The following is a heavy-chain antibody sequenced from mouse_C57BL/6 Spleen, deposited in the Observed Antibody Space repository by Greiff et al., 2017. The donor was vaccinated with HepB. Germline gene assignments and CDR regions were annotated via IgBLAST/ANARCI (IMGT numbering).Heavy chain of an antibody. CDR2: IDPSDSYT. D-gene: IGHD3-1*01. J-gene: IGHJ2*01. CDR3: ARWVETARATDY. V-gene: IGHV1-59*01. CDR1: GYTFTSYW. Sequence: QVQLQQPGAELVRPGTSVKLSCKASGYTFTSYWMHWVQQRPGQGLEWIGVIDPSDSYTNYKQKFKGKATLTVDTSSSKAYMQLSSLTSEDAAVYYCARWVETARATDYWGQGTTLTVSS.